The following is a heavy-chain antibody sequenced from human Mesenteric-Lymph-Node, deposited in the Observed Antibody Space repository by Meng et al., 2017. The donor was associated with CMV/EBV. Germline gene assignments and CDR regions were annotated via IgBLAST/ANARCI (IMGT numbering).Heavy chain of an antibody. Sequence: GESLKISCAASGFTFSSYAMSWVRQAPGKGLEWVSVIYSGGSTYYADSVKGRFTISRDNSKNTLYLQMNSLRAEDTAVYYCAREMSTVTTNGMDVWGQGTTVTVSS. V-gene: IGHV3-53*01. CDR1: GFTFSSYA. CDR2: IYSGGST. CDR3: AREMSTVTTNGMDV. J-gene: IGHJ6*02. D-gene: IGHD4-17*01.